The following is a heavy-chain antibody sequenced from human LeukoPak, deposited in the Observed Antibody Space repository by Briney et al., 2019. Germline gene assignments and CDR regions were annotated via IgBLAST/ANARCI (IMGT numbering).Heavy chain of an antibody. CDR2: IIPIFGIA. CDR1: GGTFSSYA. J-gene: IGHJ6*04. Sequence: SVKVSCKASGGTFSSYAISWVRQAPGQGLEWMGRIIPIFGIANYAQKFQGRVTITADKSTSTAYMELSSLRSEDTAVYYCARFNSANGTNWAGSGYYYYGMNVWAKGPTVTAS. V-gene: IGHV1-69*04. D-gene: IGHD2-2*01. CDR3: ARFNSANGTNWAGSGYYYYGMNV.